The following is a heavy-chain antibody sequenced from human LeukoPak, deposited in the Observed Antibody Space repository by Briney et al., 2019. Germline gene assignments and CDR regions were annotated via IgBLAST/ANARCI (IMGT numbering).Heavy chain of an antibody. CDR1: GFTFSSYA. V-gene: IGHV3-23*01. CDR3: AKDMGYCSSTSCHGWFDP. D-gene: IGHD2-2*01. CDR2: ISGSGGST. Sequence: GGSLILSCAASGFTFSSYAMSWVRQAPGKGLEWVSAISGSGGSTYYADSVKGRFTISRDNSKNTLYLQMNSLRAEDTAVYYCAKDMGYCSSTSCHGWFDPWGQGTLVTVSS. J-gene: IGHJ5*02.